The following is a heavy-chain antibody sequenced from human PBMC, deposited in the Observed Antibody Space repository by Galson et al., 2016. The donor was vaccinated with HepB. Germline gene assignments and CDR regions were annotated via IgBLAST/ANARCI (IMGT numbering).Heavy chain of an antibody. Sequence: SLRLSCAASGFVFSNYGMHWVRQAPGKGLEWVAGLSYNGLNQHYPDSLMGRFTFSRDNSKSIMYLQMDSLRPDDTAVYYCTKQVAEGGLGDTWGQGTVVTVSS. D-gene: IGHD2-15*01. V-gene: IGHV3-30*18. CDR3: TKQVAEGGLGDT. J-gene: IGHJ5*02. CDR1: GFVFSNYG. CDR2: LSYNGLNQ.